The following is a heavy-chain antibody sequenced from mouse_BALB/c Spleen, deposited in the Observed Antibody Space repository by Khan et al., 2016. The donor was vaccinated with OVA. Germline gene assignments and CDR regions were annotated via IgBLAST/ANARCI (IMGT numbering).Heavy chain of an antibody. V-gene: IGHV1-9*01. CDR1: GYTFSSYW. CDR2: ILPGSDSP. D-gene: IGHD2-3*01. CDR3: ARQGGGYFSWFAY. Sequence: QVQLQQSGTELLKPGASVKISCKATGYTFSSYWIEWIKQRTGHGLEGIGEILPGSDSPNYNERFMGKATFTADTSSNTAYMQLSSLTSEDSAVYYCARQGGGYFSWFAYWRQGPLVPVSA. J-gene: IGHJ3*01.